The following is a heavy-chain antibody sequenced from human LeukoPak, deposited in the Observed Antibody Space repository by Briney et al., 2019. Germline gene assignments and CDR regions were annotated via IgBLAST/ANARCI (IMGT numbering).Heavy chain of an antibody. Sequence: LRLSCAASGFTVSSNYMSWIRQPPGKGLEWIGYIYHSGSTYYNPSLKSRVTISVDRSRNQFSLKLSSVTAADTAVYYCARTAGWGPVDYWGQGTLVTVSS. CDR3: ARTAGWGPVDY. J-gene: IGHJ4*02. CDR2: IYHSGST. V-gene: IGHV4-30-2*01. CDR1: GFTVSSNY. D-gene: IGHD2-21*02.